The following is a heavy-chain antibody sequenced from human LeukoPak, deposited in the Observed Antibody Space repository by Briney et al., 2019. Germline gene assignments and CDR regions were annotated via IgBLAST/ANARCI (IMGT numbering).Heavy chain of an antibody. CDR2: INPNSGAT. V-gene: IGHV1-2*02. CDR1: RYTFIGYY. J-gene: IGHJ4*02. CDR3: ARGHYYDSRGGDY. D-gene: IGHD3-22*01. Sequence: ASVKVSCKASRYTFIGYYMHWVRQAPGQGLEWMGWINPNSGATNYAQKFQGRVTMTRDTPITTAYMELSSLRSDDTAVYYCARGHYYDSRGGDYWGQGTLVTVSS.